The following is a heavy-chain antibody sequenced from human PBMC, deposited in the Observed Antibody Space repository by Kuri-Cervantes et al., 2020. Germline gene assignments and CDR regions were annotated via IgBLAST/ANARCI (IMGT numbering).Heavy chain of an antibody. CDR1: GFSLSTSGMC. Sequence: SGPTLVKPTQTLTLTCTFSGFSLSTSGMCVSWIRQPPGKSREWLARIDWDDDKRYSPSLKSRLTITKDTSKNQVVLTMTNMDPVDTATYYCAHTKPSNWNDRGHYFDYWGQGTLVTVSS. J-gene: IGHJ4*02. V-gene: IGHV2-5*08. CDR2: IDWDDDK. D-gene: IGHD1-20*01. CDR3: AHTKPSNWNDRGHYFDY.